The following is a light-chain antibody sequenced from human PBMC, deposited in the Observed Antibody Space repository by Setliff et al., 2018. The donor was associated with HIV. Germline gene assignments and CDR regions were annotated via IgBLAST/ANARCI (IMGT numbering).Light chain of an antibody. CDR1: SSDFGVYDY. V-gene: IGLV2-11*01. CDR2: DVT. Sequence: QSALTQPRSVSGSPGQSITISCTGSSSDFGVYDYVSWYHQQPGRAPKLIIYDVTKRPPGVPDRFSGSKSGNTASLTISGLQADDEGDYYCCANAATPTFYVFGTGTKVTVL. J-gene: IGLJ1*01. CDR3: CANAATPTFYV.